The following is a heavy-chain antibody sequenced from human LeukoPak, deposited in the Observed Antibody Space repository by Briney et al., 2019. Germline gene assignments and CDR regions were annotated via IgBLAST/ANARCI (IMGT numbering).Heavy chain of an antibody. CDR1: GGTFSSYA. J-gene: IGHJ5*02. Sequence: SVKVSCKASGGTFSSYAISWVRQAPGQGLEWMGGIIPIFGTANYAQKFQGRVTITTDESTSTAYMELSSLRSEDTAVYYCARVGYYYDSRGSTWGQGTLVTVSS. V-gene: IGHV1-69*05. CDR3: ARVGYYYDSRGST. CDR2: IIPIFGTA. D-gene: IGHD3-22*01.